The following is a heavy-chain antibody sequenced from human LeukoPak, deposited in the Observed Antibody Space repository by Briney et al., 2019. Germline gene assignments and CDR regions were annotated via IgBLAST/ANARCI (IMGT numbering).Heavy chain of an antibody. J-gene: IGHJ5*02. CDR2: IIPIFGTA. V-gene: IGHV1-69*13. CDR3: ASCPIRPRYYDFWSATKGWFDP. CDR1: GGTFSSYA. D-gene: IGHD3-3*01. Sequence: SVKVSCKASGGTFSSYAISWLRQAPGQGLEWMGGIIPIFGTANYAQKFQGRATITAEESTSTAYMELSSLRSEDTAVYYCASCPIRPRYYDFWSATKGWFDPWGQGTLVTVSS.